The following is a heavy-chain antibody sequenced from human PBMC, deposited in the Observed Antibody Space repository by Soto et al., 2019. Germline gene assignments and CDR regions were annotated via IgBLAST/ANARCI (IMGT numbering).Heavy chain of an antibody. V-gene: IGHV4-59*01. J-gene: IGHJ6*02. CDR2: IYDSGST. CDR1: GDSINNYY. Sequence: SETLSLTCTVSGDSINNYYWTWIRQPPGKGLEWVGYIYDSGSTSYNPYLKSRLTISVDTSKHQFSLRLKSVTAADTAVYYCARGTRYYYQGMDVWGQGTTVTVSS. CDR3: ARGTRYYYQGMDV.